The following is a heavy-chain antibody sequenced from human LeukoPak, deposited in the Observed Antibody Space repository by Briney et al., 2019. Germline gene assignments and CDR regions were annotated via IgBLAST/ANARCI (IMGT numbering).Heavy chain of an antibody. Sequence: GGFLRLSCAASGFTFSSYAMSWVRQAPGKGLEWVSLLSGRGRHTNYADSVKGRFTISTGKSKNTLILQMNSLRADDTAVYYCAKSIMGTAGLLDNWGQGTLVTVSS. CDR3: AKSIMGTAGLLDN. D-gene: IGHD5-18*01. V-gene: IGHV3-23*01. J-gene: IGHJ4*02. CDR1: GFTFSSYA. CDR2: LSGRGRHT.